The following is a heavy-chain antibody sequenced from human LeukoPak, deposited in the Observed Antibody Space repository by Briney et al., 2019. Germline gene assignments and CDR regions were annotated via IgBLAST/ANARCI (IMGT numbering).Heavy chain of an antibody. V-gene: IGHV3-43*02. CDR2: INADGGRT. CDR3: AKDLGDYGDSGKDY. CDR1: GFTFDDYA. D-gene: IGHD4-17*01. Sequence: GGSLRLSCAASGFTFDDYAMHWVRQAPGRGLEWVSLINADGGRTYYADSVKGRFTISRDNSKNSLFLQMNSLRTEDTALYYCAKDLGDYGDSGKDYWGQGTLVTVSS. J-gene: IGHJ4*02.